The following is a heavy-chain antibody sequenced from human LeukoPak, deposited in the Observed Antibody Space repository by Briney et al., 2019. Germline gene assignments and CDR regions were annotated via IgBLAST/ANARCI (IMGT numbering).Heavy chain of an antibody. J-gene: IGHJ5*02. D-gene: IGHD2-21*01. CDR3: ARTVGDRADP. CDR2: ISANNGNT. V-gene: IGHV1-18*01. Sequence: GASVKVSCKASGYPITTYGFIWVRQAPGLGLEWMGWISANNGNTKYGQKFQGRVTMTTDTTTETAYMELSSLRFDDTAIYYCARTVGDRADPWGQGSLVTVSS. CDR1: GYPITTYG.